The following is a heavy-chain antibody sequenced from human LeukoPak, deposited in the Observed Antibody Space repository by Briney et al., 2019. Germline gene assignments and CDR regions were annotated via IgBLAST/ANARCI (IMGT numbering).Heavy chain of an antibody. CDR1: GFTFSNYA. Sequence: GGSLRLSCAASGFTFSNYAMSWVRQAPGKGPEWVSGISGSSGNTYYADSMKGRFIISRDNSKNTLYLQMNSLRAEDTAVYYCAKAGSIRFDYWGQGILVTVSS. J-gene: IGHJ4*02. D-gene: IGHD1-26*01. CDR3: AKAGSIRFDY. V-gene: IGHV3-23*01. CDR2: ISGSSGNT.